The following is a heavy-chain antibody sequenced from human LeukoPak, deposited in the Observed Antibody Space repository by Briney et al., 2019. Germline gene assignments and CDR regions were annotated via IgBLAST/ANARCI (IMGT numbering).Heavy chain of an antibody. J-gene: IGHJ3*02. D-gene: IGHD5-12*01. CDR1: GGSISSGGYS. CDR3: ASGNTGYDRDSFDI. Sequence: SETLSLTCAVSGGSISSGGYSWSWVRQPPGEGLEWVVYIYHSGRTYYNPSLQSRVTISLDRSKNQFSLKLSSMTAADTAVYYCASGNTGYDRDSFDIWGQGTMVTVSP. CDR2: IYHSGRT. V-gene: IGHV4-30-2*01.